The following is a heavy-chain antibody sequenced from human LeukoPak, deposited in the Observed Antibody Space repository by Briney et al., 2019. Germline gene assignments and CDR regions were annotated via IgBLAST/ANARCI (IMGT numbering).Heavy chain of an antibody. CDR1: GGSISSYY. V-gene: IGHV4-59*01. Sequence: SETLSLTCAVSGGSISSYYWSWIRQPPGKGLEWIGYIYYSGSTNYNPSLKSRVTISVDTSKNQFSLKLSSVTAADTAVYYCARGVKELEWLLYDYYYYMDVWGKGTTVTVSS. D-gene: IGHD3-3*01. CDR3: ARGVKELEWLLYDYYYYMDV. CDR2: IYYSGST. J-gene: IGHJ6*03.